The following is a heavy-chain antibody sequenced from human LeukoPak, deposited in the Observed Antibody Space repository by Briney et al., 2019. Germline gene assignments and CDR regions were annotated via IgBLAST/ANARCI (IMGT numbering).Heavy chain of an antibody. D-gene: IGHD6-6*01. V-gene: IGHV3-23*01. CDR2: ISGSGGST. CDR3: AKVSGVSARPWGAFDI. CDR1: GFTFSSYA. J-gene: IGHJ3*02. Sequence: GGSLRLSCAASGFTFSSYAMSWVRQAPGKGLEWVSAISGSGGSTYYADSVKGRFTISRDNSKKTLYLQMNSLRAEDTAVYYCAKVSGVSARPWGAFDIWGQGTMVTVSS.